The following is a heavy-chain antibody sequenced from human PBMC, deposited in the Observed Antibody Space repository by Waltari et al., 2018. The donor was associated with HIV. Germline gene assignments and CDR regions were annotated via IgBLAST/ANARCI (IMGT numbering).Heavy chain of an antibody. V-gene: IGHV3-33*01. CDR3: ARKYSSSWGAPFDY. CDR2: IWYDGSKK. Sequence: QVQLVESGGGVVQPGRSLRLSCATSGFTLSSYGMHWVRQAPGKGLKWVTVIWYDGSKKYYADSVKGRFTISRDNSKNTLYLQMNSLRIEDTAVYYCARKYSSSWGAPFDYWGQGTLVTVSS. CDR1: GFTLSSYG. J-gene: IGHJ4*02. D-gene: IGHD6-13*01.